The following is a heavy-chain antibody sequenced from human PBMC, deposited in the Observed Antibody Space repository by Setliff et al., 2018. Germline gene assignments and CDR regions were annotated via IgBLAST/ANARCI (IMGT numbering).Heavy chain of an antibody. D-gene: IGHD2-21*02. CDR2: ISSSGSTI. CDR3: VRGGEGRDDSNSGS. J-gene: IGHJ5*02. CDR1: GFTFDDYA. V-gene: IGHV3-11*04. Sequence: WGSLRLSCAASGFTFDDYAMHWVRQAPGKGLEWVSYISSSGSTIYYADSVKGRFTISRDNAKNSLYLQMNSLRAEDTAVYYCVRGGEGRDDSNSGSWGQGTLVTVSS.